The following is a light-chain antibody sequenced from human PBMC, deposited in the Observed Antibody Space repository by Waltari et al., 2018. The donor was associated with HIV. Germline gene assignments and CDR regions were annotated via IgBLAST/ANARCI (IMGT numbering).Light chain of an antibody. CDR1: QSVSSN. CDR3: QQRSNWPPYT. V-gene: IGKV3-11*01. Sequence: EIVLTQSPATLSLSPGERANLSCMASQSVSSNLAWYQQKPGKAPRLLIYEASKRATGMPARFSGSGSETDFTVTITSVEPEDFAVYYCQQRSNWPPYTFGQGTKLEIK. CDR2: EAS. J-gene: IGKJ2*01.